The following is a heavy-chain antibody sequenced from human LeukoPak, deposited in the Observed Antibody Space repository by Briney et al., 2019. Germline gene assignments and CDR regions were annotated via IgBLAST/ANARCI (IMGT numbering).Heavy chain of an antibody. CDR1: GFTFSNAW. J-gene: IGHJ4*02. V-gene: IGHV3-33*08. D-gene: IGHD1/OR15-1a*01. CDR3: ATAGPRTAQYYFDY. CDR2: IWFDGGNK. Sequence: LTGGSLRLSCAASGFTFSNAWMSWVRQAPGKGLEWVAVIWFDGGNKYYADSVKGRFTISRDNAQNTLYLQMDSLRAEDTAVYYCATAGPRTAQYYFDYWGQGTLVTVSS.